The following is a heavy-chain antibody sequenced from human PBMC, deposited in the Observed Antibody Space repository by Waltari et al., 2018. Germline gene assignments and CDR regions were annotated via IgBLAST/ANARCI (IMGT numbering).Heavy chain of an antibody. CDR3: ATNVKGELSDWYFDL. V-gene: IGHV3-21*01. CDR1: GFTFSSYS. CDR2: ISSSRSYI. D-gene: IGHD3-16*02. J-gene: IGHJ2*01. Sequence: EVQLVESGGGLVKPGGSLRLSCAASGFTFSSYSMNWVRQAPGKGLEWVSSISSSRSYIYYADSVKGRFTISRDNAKNSLYLQMNSLRAEDTAVYYCATNVKGELSDWYFDLWGRGTLVTVSS.